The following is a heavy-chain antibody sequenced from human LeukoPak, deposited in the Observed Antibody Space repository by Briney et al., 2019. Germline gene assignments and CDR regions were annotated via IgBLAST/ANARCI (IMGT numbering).Heavy chain of an antibody. Sequence: GRSLRLSCAASGFTFDDYAMHWVRQAPGKGLEWVSGISWNSGSIGYADSVKGRFTISRDNSKNTLYLQMNSLRAEDTAVYYCAKDLGVGSFDAFDIWGQGTMVTVSS. J-gene: IGHJ3*02. CDR1: GFTFDDYA. CDR3: AKDLGVGSFDAFDI. V-gene: IGHV3-9*01. D-gene: IGHD1-26*01. CDR2: ISWNSGSI.